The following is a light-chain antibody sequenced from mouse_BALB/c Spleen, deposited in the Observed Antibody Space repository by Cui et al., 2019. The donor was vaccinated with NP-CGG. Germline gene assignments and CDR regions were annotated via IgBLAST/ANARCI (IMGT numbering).Light chain of an antibody. Sequence: QAVVTQESALPTSPGKTVTLTCRSSTGAVTTNNYANWVQEKPDHLFTGLIGGTNNRAPGVPARFSGSLIGGKAALTITGAQTEDEAIYFCALWYSNHWVFGGGTKLTVL. J-gene: IGLJ1*01. CDR2: GTN. CDR1: TGAVTTNNY. CDR3: ALWYSNHWV. V-gene: IGLV1*01.